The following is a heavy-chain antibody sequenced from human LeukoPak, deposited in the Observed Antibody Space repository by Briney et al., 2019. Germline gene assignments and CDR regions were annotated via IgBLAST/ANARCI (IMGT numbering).Heavy chain of an antibody. Sequence: GGSLRLSCAASGFTFSSYSVNWVRQAPGKGLEWVSSISSSSSYIYYADSVKSRFTISRDNAKNSLYLQMNSLRAEDTAVYYCARDRRVGCSFTTCYLFDYWGQGTLVTVSS. D-gene: IGHD2-2*01. CDR1: GFTFSSYS. CDR2: ISSSSSYI. CDR3: ARDRRVGCSFTTCYLFDY. V-gene: IGHV3-21*04. J-gene: IGHJ4*02.